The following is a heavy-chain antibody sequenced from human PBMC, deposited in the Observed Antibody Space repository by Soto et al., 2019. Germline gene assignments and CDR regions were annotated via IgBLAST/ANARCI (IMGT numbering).Heavy chain of an antibody. CDR2: ISSSSTI. CDR1: GFTFSSYS. CDR3: ARDPYYDSSGHL. D-gene: IGHD3-22*01. J-gene: IGHJ3*01. Sequence: PGGSLRLSCAASGFTFSSYSMNWVRQAPGKGLEWVSYISSSSTIYYADSVKGRFTISRDNAKNSLYLQMNSLRDEDTAVYYCARDPYYDSSGHLWGQGTMVTVSS. V-gene: IGHV3-48*02.